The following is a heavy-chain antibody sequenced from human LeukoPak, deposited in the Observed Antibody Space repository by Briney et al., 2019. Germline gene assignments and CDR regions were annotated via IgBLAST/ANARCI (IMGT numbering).Heavy chain of an antibody. V-gene: IGHV4-61*02. Sequence: SETLSLTCTVSGGSISSGIYYWSWIRQPAGAGLEWIGRIYTNGNTNYNPSLRSRVTISLDTSKNQFSLNLNSVSAADTAVYYCARDSPTYYFDYWGQRTLVTVSS. CDR2: IYTNGNT. J-gene: IGHJ4*02. CDR3: ARDSPTYYFDY. CDR1: GGSISSGIYY.